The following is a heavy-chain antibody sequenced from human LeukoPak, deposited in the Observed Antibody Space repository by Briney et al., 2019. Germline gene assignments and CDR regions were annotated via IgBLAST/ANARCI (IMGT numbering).Heavy chain of an antibody. CDR1: GGTFSSYA. CDR2: IDPSDSYT. D-gene: IGHD5-24*01. Sequence: KVSCKASGGTFSSYAISWVRQMPGKGLEWMGRIDPSDSYTNYSPSFQGHVTISADKSISTAYLQWSSLKASDTAMYYCASLEMATDYWGQGTLVTVSS. J-gene: IGHJ4*02. CDR3: ASLEMATDY. V-gene: IGHV5-10-1*01.